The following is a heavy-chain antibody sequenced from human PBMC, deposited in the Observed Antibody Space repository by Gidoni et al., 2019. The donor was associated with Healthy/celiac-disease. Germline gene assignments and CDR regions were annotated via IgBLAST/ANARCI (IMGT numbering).Heavy chain of an antibody. J-gene: IGHJ5*02. CDR1: GFSFSSYA. D-gene: IGHD3-10*01. CDR3: ATTPVRGVRAGQIDP. V-gene: IGHV3-23*01. Sequence: EVQLLESGGGLVQPGGSLRLSCAASGFSFSSYAMSWVRQAPGKGLEWVSAISGSGGSTYYADSVKGRFTISRDNSKNTLYLQMNSLRAEDTAVYYCATTPVRGVRAGQIDPWGQGTLVTVSS. CDR2: ISGSGGST.